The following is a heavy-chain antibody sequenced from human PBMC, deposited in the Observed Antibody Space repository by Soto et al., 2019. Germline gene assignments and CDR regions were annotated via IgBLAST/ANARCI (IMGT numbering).Heavy chain of an antibody. J-gene: IGHJ4*02. D-gene: IGHD3-3*01. CDR3: ARVLTYYDFSAPL. CDR2: INPSGGST. V-gene: IGHV1-46*01. CDR1: GYTFTNYA. Sequence: ASVKVSCKASGYTFTNYAMHWVRQAPGQRLEWMGWINPSGGSTSYAQKFQDRVTMTRDTSTSTVYMELSSLRSEDTAVYYCARVLTYYDFSAPLWGQGTLVTVSS.